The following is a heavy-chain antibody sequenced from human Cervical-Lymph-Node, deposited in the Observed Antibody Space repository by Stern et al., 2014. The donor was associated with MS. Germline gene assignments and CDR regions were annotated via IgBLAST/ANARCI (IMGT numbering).Heavy chain of an antibody. V-gene: IGHV1-69*01. D-gene: IGHD3-16*01. CDR3: ARAAMITFGGVSTSEDY. J-gene: IGHJ4*02. CDR2: IIPIFGTA. Sequence: QVQLGQSGAEVKKPGSSVKVSCKASGGTFSSYAISWVRQAPGQGFEWMGGIIPIFGTANYAQKFQGRVTITADESTSTAYMELSSLRSEDTAVYYCARAAMITFGGVSTSEDYWGQGTLVTVSS. CDR1: GGTFSSYA.